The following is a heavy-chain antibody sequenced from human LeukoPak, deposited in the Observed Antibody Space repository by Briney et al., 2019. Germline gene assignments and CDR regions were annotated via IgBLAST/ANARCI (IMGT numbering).Heavy chain of an antibody. Sequence: SETLSLTCTVSGGSVSSGSYYWSWIRQPPGKGLEWIGEINHSGSTNYNPSLKSRVTISVDTSKNQFSLKLSSVTAADTAVYYCARKSHTYYDFWSGYSSAAYYGMDVWGQGTTVTVSS. CDR2: INHSGST. CDR1: GGSVSSGSYY. J-gene: IGHJ6*02. D-gene: IGHD3-3*01. V-gene: IGHV4-39*07. CDR3: ARKSHTYYDFWSGYSSAAYYGMDV.